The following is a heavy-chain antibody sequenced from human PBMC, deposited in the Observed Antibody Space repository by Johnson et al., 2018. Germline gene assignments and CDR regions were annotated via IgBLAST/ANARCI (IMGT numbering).Heavy chain of an antibody. J-gene: IGHJ3*02. CDR1: GFTFSSYS. CDR3: ARLIVGATNDAFDI. D-gene: IGHD1-26*01. CDR2: ISSSSRII. Sequence: EVQLVESGGGLVKPGGSXRLSCAASGFTFSSYSMNWVRQAPGKGLEWVSYISSSSRIIYYADPVKGRFTISIDNDKNSLYLQMNSLRDEDTAVYYCARLIVGATNDAFDIWGQGTMVTVSS. V-gene: IGHV3-48*02.